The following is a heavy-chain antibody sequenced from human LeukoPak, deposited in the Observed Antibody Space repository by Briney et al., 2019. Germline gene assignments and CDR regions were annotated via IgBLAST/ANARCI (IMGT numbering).Heavy chain of an antibody. V-gene: IGHV3-74*01. J-gene: IGHJ4*02. CDR2: INSDGSST. CDR1: GFTFSSYW. D-gene: IGHD6-19*01. Sequence: GGSLRLSCAASGFTFSSYWMHWVRQAPGKGLVWVSRINSDGSSTSYADSVKGRFTISRDNAKNTLYLQMNSLRAEDTAVYYCARVSTYSGWYLENYFDYWGQGTLVTVSS. CDR3: ARVSTYSGWYLENYFDY.